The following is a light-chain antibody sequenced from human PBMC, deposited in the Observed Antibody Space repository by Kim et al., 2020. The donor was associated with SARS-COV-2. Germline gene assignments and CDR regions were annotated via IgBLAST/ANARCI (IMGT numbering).Light chain of an antibody. CDR2: GAS. V-gene: IGKV3-15*01. J-gene: IGKJ1*01. CDR1: QRISNN. CDR3: QQYSYRPPLT. Sequence: SAGEGAPLSCSAHQRISNNLAWYQQKPGQGPRLLVYGASTRATGIPSRFSGSGSGTEFTLTISRLQSEDFAVYYCQQYSYRPPLTFGEGTKVDIK.